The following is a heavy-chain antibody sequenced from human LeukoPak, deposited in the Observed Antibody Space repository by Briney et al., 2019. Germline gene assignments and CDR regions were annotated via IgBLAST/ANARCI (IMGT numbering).Heavy chain of an antibody. Sequence: GGSLRLSCAASGFTFSSYSMNWVRQAPGKGLEWVSSISSSSSSTYYADSVKGRFTISRDNSKNTLYLQMNSLRAEDTAVYYCAKDHAAGTSFDYWGQGTLVTVSS. CDR2: ISSSSSST. V-gene: IGHV3-21*04. J-gene: IGHJ4*02. CDR1: GFTFSSYS. CDR3: AKDHAAGTSFDY.